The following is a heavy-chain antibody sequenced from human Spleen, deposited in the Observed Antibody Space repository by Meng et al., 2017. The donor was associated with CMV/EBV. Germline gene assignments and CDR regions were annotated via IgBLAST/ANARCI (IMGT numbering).Heavy chain of an antibody. CDR3: ARDLVGWFDP. V-gene: IGHV4-39*07. CDR1: GDSISSTTYY. CDR2: IFYSGTT. Sequence: GSLRLSCTVSGDSISSTTYYWGWIRQPPGKGLEWIGSIFYSGTTYFNPSLKSRVTISVDTSKNQFSLKLSSVTAADTAIYYCARDLVGWFDPWGQGTLVTVPS. J-gene: IGHJ5*02. D-gene: IGHD1-26*01.